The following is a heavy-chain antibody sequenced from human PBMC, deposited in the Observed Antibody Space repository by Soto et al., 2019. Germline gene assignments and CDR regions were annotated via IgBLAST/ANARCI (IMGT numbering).Heavy chain of an antibody. CDR3: AKDQSGSYLYYFDY. J-gene: IGHJ4*02. D-gene: IGHD1-26*01. Sequence: GGSLRLSCAASGFTFSSYGMTWVRQAPGKGLEWVSFSSATGSGRYYADSVKGRFTISRDNSKNTLYLQMNSLRAEDTAVYYCAKDQSGSYLYYFDYWGQGTLVTVSS. V-gene: IGHV3-23*01. CDR1: GFTFSSYG. CDR2: SSATGSGR.